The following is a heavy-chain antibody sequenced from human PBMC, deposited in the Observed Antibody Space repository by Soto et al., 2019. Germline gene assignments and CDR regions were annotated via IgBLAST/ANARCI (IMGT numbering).Heavy chain of an antibody. J-gene: IGHJ5*02. CDR3: ARDDIRPGDWFDP. Sequence: ASVKVSCKASGYTFTSYGISWVRQAPGQGLEWMGWISAYNGNTNYAQKLQGRVTMTTDTSTSTAYTELRSLRSDDTAVYYCARDDIRPGDWFDPWGQGTLGTVS. CDR1: GYTFTSYG. V-gene: IGHV1-18*04. D-gene: IGHD5-12*01. CDR2: ISAYNGNT.